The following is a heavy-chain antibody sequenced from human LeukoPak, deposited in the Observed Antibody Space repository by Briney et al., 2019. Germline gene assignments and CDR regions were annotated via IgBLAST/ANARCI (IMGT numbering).Heavy chain of an antibody. V-gene: IGHV3-48*04. D-gene: IGHD3-22*01. CDR2: ISSSGSTI. Sequence: GGSLRLSCAASGFTFSNYWMTWVRQAPGKGLEWVSYISSSGSTIYYADSVKGRFTISRDNAKNSLYLQMNSLRAEDTAVYYCAREFDYYDSSGDPYWGQGTLVTVSS. CDR3: AREFDYYDSSGDPY. CDR1: GFTFSNYW. J-gene: IGHJ4*02.